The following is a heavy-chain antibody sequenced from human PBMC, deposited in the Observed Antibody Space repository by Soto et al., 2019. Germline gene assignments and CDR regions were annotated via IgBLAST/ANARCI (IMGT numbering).Heavy chain of an antibody. J-gene: IGHJ6*02. Sequence: QVQLKQWGAGLLKPSETLSLTCAVYGESFSGYYWTWIRQPPGKGLEWIGEINHGGSTNYNAALKSRVTISVDTSKTQFSLRLSSVTAADTAVYYCARVYDSGSGSYIYYYHYYGMDVWGQGTTVTVSS. D-gene: IGHD3-10*01. V-gene: IGHV4-34*01. CDR1: GESFSGYY. CDR2: INHGGST. CDR3: ARVYDSGSGSYIYYYHYYGMDV.